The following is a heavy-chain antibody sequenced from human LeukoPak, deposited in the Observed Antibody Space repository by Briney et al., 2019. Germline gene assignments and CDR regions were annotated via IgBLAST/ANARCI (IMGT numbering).Heavy chain of an antibody. CDR1: GGSFSGYY. D-gene: IGHD2-15*01. CDR3: ARGIVAPRPYFDY. J-gene: IGHJ4*02. V-gene: IGHV4-34*01. CDR2: INHSGST. Sequence: PSETLSLTCAVYGGSFSGYYWSWIRQPPGKGLEWIGEINHSGSTNYNPSLKSRVTISVDTSKNQLSLKLSSVTAADTAVYYCARGIVAPRPYFDYWGQGTLVTVSS.